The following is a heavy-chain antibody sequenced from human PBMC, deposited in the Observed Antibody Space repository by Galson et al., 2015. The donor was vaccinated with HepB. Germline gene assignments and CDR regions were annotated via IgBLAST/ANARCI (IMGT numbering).Heavy chain of an antibody. CDR1: GFTFSSFS. Sequence: SLRLSCATSGFTFSSFSMNWVRQAPGKGLEWVSSISSSSSYINYADSVKGRFTISRDNAKNSLYLQMNSLRAEDTAVYYCARGAGDYDYWGQGTLVTVSS. CDR2: ISSSSSYI. J-gene: IGHJ4*02. V-gene: IGHV3-21*01. D-gene: IGHD7-27*01. CDR3: ARGAGDYDY.